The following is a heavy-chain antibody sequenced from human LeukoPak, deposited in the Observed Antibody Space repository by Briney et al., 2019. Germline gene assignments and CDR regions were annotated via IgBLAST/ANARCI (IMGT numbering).Heavy chain of an antibody. CDR2: IYPGDSDT. V-gene: IGHV5-51*01. Sequence: GESLKISCKGSGYRFTNYWIGWVRQMPGKGLEWMGIIYPGDSDTRYSPSFQGQVTISADKSISTAYLQWSSLKASDTAMYYCARPWGVTPYYFDYWGQGTLATVSS. J-gene: IGHJ4*02. CDR1: GYRFTNYW. CDR3: ARPWGVTPYYFDY. D-gene: IGHD1-14*01.